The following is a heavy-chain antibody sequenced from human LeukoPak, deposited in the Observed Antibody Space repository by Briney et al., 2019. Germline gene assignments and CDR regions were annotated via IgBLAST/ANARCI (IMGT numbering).Heavy chain of an antibody. CDR1: GYSICSVYY. J-gene: IGHJ6*03. Sequence: SETLSLTPAVSGYSICSVYYWGWIRQPPGKGLEWIGSIYLSGSTSYNPPLKSPVTISPYTSKNQFSLRLSSVTAPDTTVYSFARANSNYRYCCCYMDVWGKGTPVTVSS. V-gene: IGHV4-38-2*01. D-gene: IGHD4-11*01. CDR3: ARANSNYRYCCCYMDV. CDR2: IYLSGST.